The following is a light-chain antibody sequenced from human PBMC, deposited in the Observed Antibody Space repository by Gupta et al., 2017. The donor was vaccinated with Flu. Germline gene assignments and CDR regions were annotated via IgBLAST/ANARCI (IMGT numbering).Light chain of an antibody. J-gene: IGLJ1*01. CDR2: DVS. CDR1: SSDVVRSDS. V-gene: IGLV2-14*01. CDR3: RSYKSTRNFYV. Sequence: QSSLTQPPSVSGSPRQSNTISCTRTSSDVVRSDSVSWYQQYPGKAPKLLIYDVSSRPSGVSRRFSASKSGNTASLTISGLQAEDETDYFCRSYKSTRNFYVFGTGTKVTVL.